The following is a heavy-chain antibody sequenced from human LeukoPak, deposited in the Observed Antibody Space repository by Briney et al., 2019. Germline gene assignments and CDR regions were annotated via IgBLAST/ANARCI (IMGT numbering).Heavy chain of an antibody. CDR3: GHRVRNYYDSLDYFDY. V-gene: IGHV2-5*01. D-gene: IGHD3-22*01. CDR1: GFSLSTSGVG. Sequence: SGPTLVNPTQTLTLTCTFSGFSLSTSGVGVGWIRQPPGKALEWLALIYWNDDKRYSPSLKSRLTITKDTSKNQVVLTMTNMDPVDTATYYCGHRVRNYYDSLDYFDYWGQGTLVTVSS. CDR2: IYWNDDK. J-gene: IGHJ4*02.